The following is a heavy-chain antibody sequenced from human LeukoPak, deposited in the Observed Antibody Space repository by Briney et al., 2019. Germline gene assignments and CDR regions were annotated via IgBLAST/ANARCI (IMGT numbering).Heavy chain of an antibody. Sequence: GGSLRLSGAASGFTFSSYAMSWVRQAPGKGLEWVSAISGSGGSTYYADSVKGRFTISRDNSKNTLYLQMNSLRAEDTAVYYCAKVDPYYYGSGSYFEVGYLDYWGQGTLVTVSS. D-gene: IGHD3-10*01. V-gene: IGHV3-23*01. CDR2: ISGSGGST. J-gene: IGHJ4*02. CDR1: GFTFSSYA. CDR3: AKVDPYYYGSGSYFEVGYLDY.